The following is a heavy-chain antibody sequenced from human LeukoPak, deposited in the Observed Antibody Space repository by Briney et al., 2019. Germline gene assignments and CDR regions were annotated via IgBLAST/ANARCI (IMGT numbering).Heavy chain of an antibody. CDR2: IHSDGSTT. J-gene: IGHJ6*02. Sequence: RSGGSLRLSCAVSGITVSKYWMHWVRQVPGKGLVWVSRIHSDGSTTDYADSVKGRFTITRDSAKNTLYLEMNSLRVEDTAVHYCTRDANHYGGMDVWGQGTTVTVSS. CDR3: TRDANHYGGMDV. CDR1: GITVSKYW. V-gene: IGHV3-74*01.